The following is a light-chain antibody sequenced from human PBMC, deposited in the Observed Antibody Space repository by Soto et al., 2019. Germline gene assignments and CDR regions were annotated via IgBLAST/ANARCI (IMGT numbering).Light chain of an antibody. V-gene: IGLV9-49*01. CDR1: SGYSNYK. J-gene: IGLJ1*01. Sequence: QTVVTQPPSASASLGASVTLTCTLSSGYSNYKVDWYQERPGKGPRFVMRVGTGGIVGSKGDGIPDRFSVLGSGLNRYLTIKNLQEEDESDFHCGADHGSGSNFVYVFGTGTKLTVL. CDR3: GADHGSGSNFVYV. CDR2: VGTGGIVG.